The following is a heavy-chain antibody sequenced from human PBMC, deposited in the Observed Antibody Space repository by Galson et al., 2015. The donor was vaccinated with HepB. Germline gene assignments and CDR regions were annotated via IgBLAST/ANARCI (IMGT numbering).Heavy chain of an antibody. V-gene: IGHV1-3*01. CDR3: ARDGRWNDLVHHYDMDV. J-gene: IGHJ6*03. D-gene: IGHD1-1*01. CDR2: ISAGNGNT. Sequence: SVKVSCKASGYNFTTHSMHWARQAPGQRLEWMGWISAGNGNTIYSQKFKGRVTITRDTSARTVYMELSSLRYEDSAVYYCARDGRWNDLVHHYDMDVWGRGTTVTVSS. CDR1: GYNFTTHS.